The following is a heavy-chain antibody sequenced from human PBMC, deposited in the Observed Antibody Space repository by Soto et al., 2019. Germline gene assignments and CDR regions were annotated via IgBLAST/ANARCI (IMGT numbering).Heavy chain of an antibody. V-gene: IGHV1-69*13. Sequence: SXKVSCKASGGTFSSYSISWVRQAPGQGLEWMGWIIPIFGTANYAQKFQGRVTITADESTSTAYMELSSLRSEDTAVYYCARAGVEMATREFDRWGQGTLVTVSS. CDR1: GGTFSSYS. CDR3: ARAGVEMATREFDR. D-gene: IGHD5-12*01. J-gene: IGHJ5*02. CDR2: IIPIFGTA.